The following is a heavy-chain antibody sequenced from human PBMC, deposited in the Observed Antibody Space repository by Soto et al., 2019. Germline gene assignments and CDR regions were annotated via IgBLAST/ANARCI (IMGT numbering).Heavy chain of an antibody. CDR1: GFSFSNYW. Sequence: PGGSLRLSCAASGFSFSNYWMGWVRQAPGKGLEWVAVISYDGSNKYYADSVKGRFTVSRDKSKNTLYLQVNSLRAEDTAVYYCAKDKVPVVVTAPFDYWGQGTLVTVSS. CDR2: ISYDGSNK. J-gene: IGHJ4*02. CDR3: AKDKVPVVVTAPFDY. V-gene: IGHV3-30*18. D-gene: IGHD2-21*02.